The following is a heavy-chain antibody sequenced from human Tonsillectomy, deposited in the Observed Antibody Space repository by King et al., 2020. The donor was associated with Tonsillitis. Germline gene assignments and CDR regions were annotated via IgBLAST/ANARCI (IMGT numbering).Heavy chain of an antibody. V-gene: IGHV4-39*01. J-gene: IGHJ4*02. D-gene: IGHD1/OR15-1a*01. CDR1: SGSISSSDYS. CDR2: IHYSGSI. Sequence: QMQLQESGPRLVKPSETLSLTCTVSSGSISSSDYSWVWLRQSPGKGLEWIGTIHYSGSIHYSPSLRSRVIMSVDTSKNQFSVKLSSVTAADMAVYYCAIQTKHADYADYWGKGILVTVSS. CDR3: AIQTKHADYADY.